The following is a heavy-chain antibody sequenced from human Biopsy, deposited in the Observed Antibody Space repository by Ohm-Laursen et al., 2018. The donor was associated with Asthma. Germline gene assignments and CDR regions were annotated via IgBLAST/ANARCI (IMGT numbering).Heavy chain of an antibody. CDR1: GYTFNSAG. CDR2: ISVYNGNT. J-gene: IGHJ6*02. CDR3: ARAVDYSHYYGIDV. Sequence: SAKVSCKASGYTFNSAGITWVRQAPGQGLEWTGWISVYNGNTKVAQKLQDRVTMITDTSTSTAYMELRGLRSDDTAVYFCARAVDYSHYYGIDVWGQGTTVTVS. V-gene: IGHV1-18*01. D-gene: IGHD3-10*01.